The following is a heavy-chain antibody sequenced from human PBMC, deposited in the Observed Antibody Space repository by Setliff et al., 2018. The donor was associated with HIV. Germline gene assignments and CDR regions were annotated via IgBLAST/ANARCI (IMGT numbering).Heavy chain of an antibody. J-gene: IGHJ4*02. Sequence: SETLSLTCTVSGGSISSYYWSWIRQPAGKGLEWIGRIYASGSTNYNPSLKSRVTMSVDTSKNHFSLKLSSVTAADTAVFYCARGREWTHLDYWGQGTLVTVS. CDR3: ARGREWTHLDY. CDR1: GGSISSYY. D-gene: IGHD3-3*01. V-gene: IGHV4-4*07. CDR2: IYASGST.